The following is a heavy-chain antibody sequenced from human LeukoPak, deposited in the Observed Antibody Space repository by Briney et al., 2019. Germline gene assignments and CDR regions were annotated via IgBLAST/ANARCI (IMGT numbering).Heavy chain of an antibody. CDR1: GYTFTSSH. J-gene: IGHJ4*02. CDR3: ARDRGGSYSIDY. V-gene: IGHV1-46*01. Sequence: ASVRVSCKTSGYTFTSSHAHWVRQAPGQGLEWMGIINCGDGYTNYAQKFQGRVSVTAGTSTSTLYMELSRLTTEDTAIYYCARDRGGSYSIDYWGQGTLITVSS. D-gene: IGHD1-26*01. CDR2: INCGDGYT.